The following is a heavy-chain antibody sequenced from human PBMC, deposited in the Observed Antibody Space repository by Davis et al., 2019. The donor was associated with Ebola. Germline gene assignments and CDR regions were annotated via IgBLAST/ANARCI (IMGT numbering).Heavy chain of an antibody. CDR3: THSSADSDY. D-gene: IGHD6-25*01. Sequence: GESLKISCAASGFTFSSYAMSWVRQAPGKGLEWVSTISGSGGSTYYADSVKGRFTISRDNSKNTLYLQMNSLKTEDTAVYYCTHSSADSDYWGQGTLVTVSS. V-gene: IGHV3-23*01. J-gene: IGHJ4*02. CDR2: ISGSGGST. CDR1: GFTFSSYA.